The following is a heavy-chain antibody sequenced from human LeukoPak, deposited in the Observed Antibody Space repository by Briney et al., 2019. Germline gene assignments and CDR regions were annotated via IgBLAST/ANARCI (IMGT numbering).Heavy chain of an antibody. D-gene: IGHD3-22*01. J-gene: IGHJ3*02. CDR3: ATSIRAAITMIVVVSGAFDT. CDR2: FDPEDGET. Sequence: ASVKVSCKVSGYTLTELSMHWVRQAPGKGLEWMGGFDPEDGETIYAQKFQGRVTMTEDTSTDTAYMELSSLRSEDTAVYYCATSIRAAITMIVVVSGAFDTWGQGTMVTVSS. CDR1: GYTLTELS. V-gene: IGHV1-24*01.